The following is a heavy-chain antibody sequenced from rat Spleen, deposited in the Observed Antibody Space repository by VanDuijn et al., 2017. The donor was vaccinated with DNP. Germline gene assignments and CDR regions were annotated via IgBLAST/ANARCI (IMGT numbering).Heavy chain of an antibody. CDR1: GFTFNNYW. V-gene: IGHV5-31*01. CDR3: AIYFYIGDNWFAY. D-gene: IGHD1-1*01. J-gene: IGHJ3*01. CDR2: MTSGGGTT. Sequence: EVQLVESGGDLVQPGRSLKLSCVASGFTFNNYWMTWFRKIPGKGLEWVASMTSGGGTTYYPDSVKGRFTISRDNAKNTLYLQMNSLRSEDTATYYCAIYFYIGDNWFAYWGQGTLVTVSS.